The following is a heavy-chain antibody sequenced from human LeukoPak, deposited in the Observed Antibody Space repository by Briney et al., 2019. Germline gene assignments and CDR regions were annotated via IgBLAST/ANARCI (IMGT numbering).Heavy chain of an antibody. V-gene: IGHV1-3*01. J-gene: IGHJ4*02. Sequence: GASVKVSCKPSGYTFTSYTMHWVRQAPGQRLEWMGWINAANGNTKYSQKLQGRVTITRDTSASTAYMELSSLKYEDTAVYYCATEPEYNWNGYADYWGQGTLVTVSS. CDR2: INAANGNT. D-gene: IGHD1-20*01. CDR3: ATEPEYNWNGYADY. CDR1: GYTFTSYT.